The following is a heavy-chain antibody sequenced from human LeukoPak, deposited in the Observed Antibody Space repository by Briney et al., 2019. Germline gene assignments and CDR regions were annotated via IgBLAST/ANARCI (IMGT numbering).Heavy chain of an antibody. Sequence: GRSLRLSCAASGFTFDDYAMHWVRQAPGKGLEWVSSISWNSGSIGYADSVKGRFTISRDNAQNSLYLQMNSLRAEDTALYYCTKEWRHGSGSYIIDNWGQGTLVTVSS. CDR2: ISWNSGSI. D-gene: IGHD3-10*01. J-gene: IGHJ4*02. CDR1: GFTFDDYA. CDR3: TKEWRHGSGSYIIDN. V-gene: IGHV3-9*01.